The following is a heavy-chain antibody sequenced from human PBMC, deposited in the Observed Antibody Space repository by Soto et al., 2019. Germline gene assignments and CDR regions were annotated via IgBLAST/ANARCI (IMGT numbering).Heavy chain of an antibody. D-gene: IGHD1-26*01. V-gene: IGHV3-21*05. CDR3: GREGPNGYIPYYIDT. CDR2: IRRSRSDI. J-gene: IGHJ5*02. CDR1: GFSIRNCG. Sequence: GGALRLSCSGSGFSIRNCGMFWVRQAAGRGLEGISVIRRSRSDIYYADSVKARSNISRDNAKNSMLLQMNSLSADHRAVSYCGREGPNGYIPYYIDTWGQG.